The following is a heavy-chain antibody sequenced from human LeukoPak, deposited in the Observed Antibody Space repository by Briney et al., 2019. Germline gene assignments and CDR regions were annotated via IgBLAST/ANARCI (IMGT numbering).Heavy chain of an antibody. J-gene: IGHJ4*02. D-gene: IGHD1-26*01. Sequence: GASVKVSCMASGYTFTSYGISWVRQAPGQGLEWMGWISAYNGNTNYAQKLQGRVTMTTDTSTSTAYMELRSLRSDDTAVYYCARDRRVRAGAELGYWGQGTLVTVSS. CDR2: ISAYNGNT. V-gene: IGHV1-18*01. CDR1: GYTFTSYG. CDR3: ARDRRVRAGAELGY.